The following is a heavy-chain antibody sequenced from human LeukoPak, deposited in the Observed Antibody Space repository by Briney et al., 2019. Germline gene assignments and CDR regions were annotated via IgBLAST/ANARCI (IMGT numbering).Heavy chain of an antibody. CDR1: GFTFGDYA. V-gene: IGHV3-49*03. J-gene: IGHJ4*02. CDR2: IRSKVYGGTT. CDR3: TRDPGVTIFGVVPPPDY. Sequence: PGGSLRLSCTASGFTFGDYAMSWFRQAPGKGLEWVGFIRSKVYGGTTEYAASVKGRFTISRDDSKSIAYLQMNSLKTEDTAVYYCTRDPGVTIFGVVPPPDYWGQGTLVTVSS. D-gene: IGHD3-3*01.